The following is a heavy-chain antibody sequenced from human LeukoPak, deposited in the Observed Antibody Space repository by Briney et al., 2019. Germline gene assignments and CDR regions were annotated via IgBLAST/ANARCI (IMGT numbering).Heavy chain of an antibody. CDR3: ARDRRTDLIEDYMDV. Sequence: SETLSLTCTVSGGSISSGSYYWSWIRQPAGKGLEWIGRIYTSGSTNYNPSLKSRVTISVDTSKNQFSLKLSSVTAADTAVYYCARDRRTDLIEDYMDVWGKGTTVTISS. V-gene: IGHV4-61*02. D-gene: IGHD3-22*01. J-gene: IGHJ6*03. CDR1: GGSISSGSYY. CDR2: IYTSGST.